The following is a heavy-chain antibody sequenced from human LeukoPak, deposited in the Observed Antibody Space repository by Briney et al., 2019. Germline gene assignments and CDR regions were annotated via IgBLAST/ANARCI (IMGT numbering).Heavy chain of an antibody. CDR3: ASSPGYSGYGSYFDY. J-gene: IGHJ4*02. Sequence: SVKVSCKASGGTFSSYAISWVRQAPGQGLEWVGRIIPIFGTANYAQKFQGRVTITTDESTSTAYVELSSLRSEDTAVYYWASSPGYSGYGSYFDYWGQGTLVTVSS. CDR1: GGTFSSYA. D-gene: IGHD5-12*01. CDR2: IIPIFGTA. V-gene: IGHV1-69*05.